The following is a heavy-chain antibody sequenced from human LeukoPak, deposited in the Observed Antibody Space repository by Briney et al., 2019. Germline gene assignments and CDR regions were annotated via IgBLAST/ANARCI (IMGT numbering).Heavy chain of an antibody. Sequence: GGSLRLSCAASGFTFSSYAMHWVRQAPGKELESVAVISYDGSNKYYADSVKGRFTISRDNSKNTLYLQMNSLRAEDTAVYYCTRALDDILTGYYPPLPDYWGQGTLVTVSS. CDR3: TRALDDILTGYYPPLPDY. CDR2: ISYDGSNK. CDR1: GFTFSSYA. D-gene: IGHD3-9*01. V-gene: IGHV3-30*04. J-gene: IGHJ4*02.